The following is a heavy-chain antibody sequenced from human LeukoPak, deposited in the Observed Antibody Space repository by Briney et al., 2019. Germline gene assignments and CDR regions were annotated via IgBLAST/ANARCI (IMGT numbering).Heavy chain of an antibody. CDR1: GSTFSSYA. Sequence: PGGSLRLSCAASGSTFSSYAMSWVRQAPGKGLEWVSAISGSGGSTYYADSVKGRFTIPRDNSKNTLYLQMNSLRAEDTAVYYCAKSLVGDTIFGVVSNFDYWGQGTLVTVSS. J-gene: IGHJ4*02. CDR2: ISGSGGST. D-gene: IGHD3-3*01. V-gene: IGHV3-23*01. CDR3: AKSLVGDTIFGVVSNFDY.